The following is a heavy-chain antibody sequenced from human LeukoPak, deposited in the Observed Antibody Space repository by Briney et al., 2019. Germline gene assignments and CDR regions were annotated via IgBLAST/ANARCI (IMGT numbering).Heavy chain of an antibody. Sequence: ASVKVSCKASGYTFTSYDIHWVRQATGQGLEWMGWMNPNSANTGYAQMFRGRVTMTRNTSISTAYMELSSLRSEDTAVYYCARVDWRELRRQDTFDIWGQGTMVTVSS. CDR1: GYTFTSYD. J-gene: IGHJ3*02. V-gene: IGHV1-8*01. D-gene: IGHD1-26*01. CDR2: MNPNSANT. CDR3: ARVDWRELRRQDTFDI.